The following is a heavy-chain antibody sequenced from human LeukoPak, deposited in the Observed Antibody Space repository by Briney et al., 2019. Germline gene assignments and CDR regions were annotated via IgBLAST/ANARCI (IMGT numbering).Heavy chain of an antibody. J-gene: IGHJ3*02. CDR2: FYSDDIT. CDR3: AKELKIGAAGTVGFDI. Sequence: GGSLRLSCAASGFTVSSTYMSWVRQAPGKGLEWVSVFYSDDITYYANSVKGRFIISRDNSKSMLYLQMNSLRAEDTAVYYCAKELKIGAAGTVGFDIWGQGTMVTVSS. D-gene: IGHD6-13*01. CDR1: GFTVSSTY. V-gene: IGHV3-66*01.